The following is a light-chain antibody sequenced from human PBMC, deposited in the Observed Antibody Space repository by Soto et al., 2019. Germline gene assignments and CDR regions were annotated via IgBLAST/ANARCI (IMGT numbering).Light chain of an antibody. V-gene: IGKV1-5*03. CDR3: QQYNSYSWT. CDR2: KAS. CDR1: QSISSW. Sequence: DIQMTQSPSTLSASVGDRVTITCRASQSISSWLAWYQQKPGKAPKLLIHKASSLASGVPSRFSGSGSGTEFTLTISSMQHDDFATYYCQQYNSYSWTFGQGTKVEIQ. J-gene: IGKJ1*01.